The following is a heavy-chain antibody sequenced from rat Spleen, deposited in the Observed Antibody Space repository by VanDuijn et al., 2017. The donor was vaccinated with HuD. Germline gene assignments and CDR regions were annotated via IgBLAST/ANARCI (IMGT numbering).Heavy chain of an antibody. CDR2: ISYDGSST. CDR3: AVGIPNWFAY. D-gene: IGHD1-11*01. CDR1: GFTFSDYY. V-gene: IGHV5-7*01. J-gene: IGHJ3*01. Sequence: EVQLVESGGGLVQPGRSLKLSCAASGFTFSDYYMAWVRQAPKKGLEWVASISYDGSSTYYRDSVKGRFTISRDNAKRTLYLQMDSLRSEDTATYYCAVGIPNWFAYWGQGTLVTVSS.